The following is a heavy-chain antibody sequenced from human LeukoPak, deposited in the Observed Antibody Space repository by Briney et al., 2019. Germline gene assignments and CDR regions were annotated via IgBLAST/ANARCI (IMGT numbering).Heavy chain of an antibody. J-gene: IGHJ2*01. CDR1: GGSFSGYY. CDR2: INHSGST. V-gene: IGHV4-34*01. D-gene: IGHD3-22*01. CDR3: ARVSDYYDSSGYYQYNWYFDL. Sequence: SETLSLTCAVYGGSFSGYYWSWIRQPPGKGLEWIGEINHSGSTNYNPSLKSRVTISVDTSKNQFSLKLSSVTAADTAVYYCARVSDYYDSSGYYQYNWYFDLWGRGTLVTVSS.